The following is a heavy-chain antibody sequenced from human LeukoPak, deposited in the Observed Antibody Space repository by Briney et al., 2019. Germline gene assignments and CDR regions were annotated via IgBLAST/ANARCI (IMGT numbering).Heavy chain of an antibody. CDR1: GYTFTGYD. Sequence: ASVKVSCKASGYTFTGYDINWVRQATGQGLEWMGWMNPNSGNTGYAQKFQGRVTMTRNTSISTAYMELSSLRSEDTAVYYCARGKGGSSWYVGYYSYGMDVWAQGPRVTVPS. CDR3: ARGKGGSSWYVGYYSYGMDV. V-gene: IGHV1-8*01. D-gene: IGHD6-13*01. J-gene: IGHJ6*02. CDR2: MNPNSGNT.